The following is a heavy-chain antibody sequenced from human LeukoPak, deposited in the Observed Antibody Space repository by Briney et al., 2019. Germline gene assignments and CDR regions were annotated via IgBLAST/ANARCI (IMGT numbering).Heavy chain of an antibody. V-gene: IGHV3-48*03. J-gene: IGHJ5*02. CDR3: ARGFAYCGGDCLNWFDP. CDR2: ISSSGSTI. D-gene: IGHD2-21*02. CDR1: GFXFSSYE. Sequence: GGSLRLSCAASGFXFSSYEMNWVRQAPGKGLEWVSYISSSGSTIYYADSVKGRFTISRDNAKNSLYLQMNSLRAEDTAVYYCARGFAYCGGDCLNWFDPWGQGTLVTVSS.